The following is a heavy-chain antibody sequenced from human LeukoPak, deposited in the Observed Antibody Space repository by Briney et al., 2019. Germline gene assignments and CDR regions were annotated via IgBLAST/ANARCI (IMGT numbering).Heavy chain of an antibody. Sequence: SETLSLTCTVSGGSISSYYWSWIRQPPGKGLEWIGYIYYSGSPNHNPSLKSRVTISVDTSKNQVSLKLSSVTAADTAVYYCARHSGSSGAFDYWGQGTLVTVSS. J-gene: IGHJ4*02. D-gene: IGHD6-6*01. CDR2: IYYSGSP. V-gene: IGHV4-59*08. CDR1: GGSISSYY. CDR3: ARHSGSSGAFDY.